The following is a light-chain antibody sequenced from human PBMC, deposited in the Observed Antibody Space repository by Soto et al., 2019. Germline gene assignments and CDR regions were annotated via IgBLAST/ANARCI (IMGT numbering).Light chain of an antibody. CDR1: QDIKKS. CDR2: DAS. Sequence: DIQMTQSPSSLSASVGDRVTITCQANQDIKKSLNWYQQKPGKAPKLLIYDASNLATGVPSRFSGSHSGTNFIFTINSLQPEDFATYYCQQYNSLPPTFGQGTNLEIK. J-gene: IGKJ2*01. CDR3: QQYNSLPPT. V-gene: IGKV1-33*01.